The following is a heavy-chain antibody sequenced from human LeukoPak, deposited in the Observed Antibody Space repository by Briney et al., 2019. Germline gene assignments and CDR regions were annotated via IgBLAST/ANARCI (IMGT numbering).Heavy chain of an antibody. CDR3: ANIGADSSGYYFVDY. Sequence: PSETLSLTCTVSGGSISSSSYYWAWIRQPPGKGLGWIGSIYYSGSTYYNPSLKSRVTISVDTSKNQFSLKLSSVTAADTAVYYCANIGADSSGYYFVDYWGQGTLVTVSS. J-gene: IGHJ4*02. D-gene: IGHD3-22*01. CDR1: GGSISSSSYY. V-gene: IGHV4-39*01. CDR2: IYYSGST.